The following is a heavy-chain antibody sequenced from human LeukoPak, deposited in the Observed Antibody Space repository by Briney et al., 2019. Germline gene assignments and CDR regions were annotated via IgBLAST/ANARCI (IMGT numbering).Heavy chain of an antibody. J-gene: IGHJ6*03. D-gene: IGHD6-19*01. CDR3: ARVGSYSSGWYFVYYYMDV. CDR1: GGFISSYY. Sequence: PSETLSLTCTVSGGFISSYYWSWIRQPPGKGLEWIGYIYYSGSTNYNPSLKSRVTISVDTSKNQFSLKLSSVTAADTAVYYCARVGSYSSGWYFVYYYMDVWGKGTTVTISS. CDR2: IYYSGST. V-gene: IGHV4-59*01.